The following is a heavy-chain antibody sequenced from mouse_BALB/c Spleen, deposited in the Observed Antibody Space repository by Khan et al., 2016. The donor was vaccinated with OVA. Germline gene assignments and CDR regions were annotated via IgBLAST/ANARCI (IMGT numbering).Heavy chain of an antibody. Sequence: EVELVESGGGLVRPGGSLKLSCAASGFSFPSYTMSWVRQTPEKRLEWVATISSGSTYTYYPDRVKGRFTISRDHAKNTLYLQMSSLKSEDTAMYYCTRDGNYAHWYFDVWGAGTTVTVSS. CDR2: ISSGSTYT. V-gene: IGHV5-6-4*01. CDR1: GFSFPSYT. CDR3: TRDGNYAHWYFDV. D-gene: IGHD2-1*01. J-gene: IGHJ1*01.